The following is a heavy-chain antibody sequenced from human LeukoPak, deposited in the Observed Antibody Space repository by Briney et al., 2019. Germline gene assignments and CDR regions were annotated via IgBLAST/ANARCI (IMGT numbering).Heavy chain of an antibody. J-gene: IGHJ4*02. CDR2: ISGSGGST. V-gene: IGHV3-23*01. D-gene: IGHD2-21*01. CDR1: GFTFSSYA. CDR3: AKLVVVIAIPYYFDY. Sequence: GGSLRLSCAASGFTFSSYAMSWVRQAPGKGLAWVSAISGSGGSTYYADSVKGRFTISRDNSKNTLYLQMNSLRAEDTAVYYCAKLVVVIAIPYYFDYWGQGTLVTVSS.